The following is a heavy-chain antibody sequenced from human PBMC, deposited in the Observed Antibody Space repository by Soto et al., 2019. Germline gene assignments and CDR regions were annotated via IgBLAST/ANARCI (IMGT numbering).Heavy chain of an antibody. CDR1: GGSISSGGYY. Sequence: TLSLTCTVSGGSISSGGYYWSWIRQHPGKGLEWIGYIYYSGSTYYNPSLKSRVTISVDTSKNQFSLKLSSVTAADTAVYYCARNVDIVATIYFDYWGQGTLVTVSS. J-gene: IGHJ4*02. CDR2: IYYSGST. V-gene: IGHV4-31*03. D-gene: IGHD5-12*01. CDR3: ARNVDIVATIYFDY.